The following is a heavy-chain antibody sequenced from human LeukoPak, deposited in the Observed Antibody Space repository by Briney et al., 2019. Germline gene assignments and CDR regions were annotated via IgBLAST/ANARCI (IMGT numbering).Heavy chain of an antibody. CDR2: INHSGST. CDR3: ARGRRETIYCSGGSCYSLDY. J-gene: IGHJ4*02. V-gene: IGHV4-34*01. Sequence: PSETLSLTCAVYGGSFSGYYWSWIRQPPGKGLEWIGEINHSGSTNYNPSLKSRVTISVDTSKNQFSLKLSSVTAADTAVYYCARGRRETIYCSGGSCYSLDYWGQGTLVTVSS. D-gene: IGHD2-15*01. CDR1: GGSFSGYY.